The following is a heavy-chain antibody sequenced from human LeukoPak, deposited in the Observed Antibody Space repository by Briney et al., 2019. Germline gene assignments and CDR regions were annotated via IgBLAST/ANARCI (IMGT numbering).Heavy chain of an antibody. J-gene: IGHJ4*02. CDR1: GFTFSDYA. CDR3: AKDPSYCSTTSCPAD. D-gene: IGHD2-2*01. Sequence: GGSLRLSCAVSGFTFSDYAMSWVRQAPGKGLEWVSAISGSGGSTYYADSVKGRFTISRDNSKNTLYLQMNSPRVEDTAVYYCAKDPSYCSTTSCPADWGQGTLVTVSS. CDR2: ISGSGGST. V-gene: IGHV3-23*01.